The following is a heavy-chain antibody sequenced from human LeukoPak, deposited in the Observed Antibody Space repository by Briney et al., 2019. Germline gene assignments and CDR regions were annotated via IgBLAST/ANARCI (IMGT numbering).Heavy chain of an antibody. J-gene: IGHJ4*02. V-gene: IGHV3-23*01. CDR1: GFTFSSYA. D-gene: IGHD6-19*01. CDR2: ISGSGGST. Sequence: AGGSLRLSCAAPGFTFSSYAMSWVRQAPGKGLEWVSAISGSGGSTYYADSVKGRFTISRDNSKNTLYLQMNSLRAEDTAVYYCASAYSSGWNYFDYWGQGTLVTVSS. CDR3: ASAYSSGWNYFDY.